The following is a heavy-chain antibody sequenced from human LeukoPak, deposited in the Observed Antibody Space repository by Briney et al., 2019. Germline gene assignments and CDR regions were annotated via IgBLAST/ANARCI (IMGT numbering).Heavy chain of an antibody. CDR1: GGSIRSSDDY. D-gene: IGHD2-15*01. J-gene: IGHJ6*03. V-gene: IGHV4-39*07. CDR3: AREHCSGGSCYSIYYYYYMDV. Sequence: SETLSLTCSVSGGSIRSSDDYWGFVRQTPGKGLEWMGSIYYTGSSHYNPSLKSRATISVDTSKNQFSLKLSSVTAADTAVYYCAREHCSGGSCYSIYYYYYMDVWGKGTTVTVSS. CDR2: IYYTGSS.